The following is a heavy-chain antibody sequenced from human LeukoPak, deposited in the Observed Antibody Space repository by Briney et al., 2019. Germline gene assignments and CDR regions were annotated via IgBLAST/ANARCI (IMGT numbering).Heavy chain of an antibody. J-gene: IGHJ6*03. Sequence: KPSETLSLTCTVSGGSISSNSYYWGWIRQPPGKGLEWIGSIYYSGSTYYDPSLKSRVTISVDTSENHFSLKLSSVTAADTAVYYCARHRYYYRSGSYYGAPYYMDVWGKGTTVTVSS. CDR3: ARHRYYYRSGSYYGAPYYMDV. CDR2: IYYSGST. CDR1: GGSISSNSYY. D-gene: IGHD3-10*01. V-gene: IGHV4-39*01.